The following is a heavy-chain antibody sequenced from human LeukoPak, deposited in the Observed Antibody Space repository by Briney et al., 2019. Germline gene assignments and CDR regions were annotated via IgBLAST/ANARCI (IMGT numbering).Heavy chain of an antibody. Sequence: ETLSLTCTVSGGSISSYYWSWIRQTPGKGLEWVSSISSSSPYIYYADSVKGRFTISRDNSKNSLYLQMNSLRAEDTAVYYCARDPHNHPFFMTGGGRGTLVTVSS. CDR3: ARDPHNHPFFMTG. D-gene: IGHD3-3*02. J-gene: IGHJ4*02. CDR2: ISSSSPYI. V-gene: IGHV3-21*01. CDR1: GGSISSYY.